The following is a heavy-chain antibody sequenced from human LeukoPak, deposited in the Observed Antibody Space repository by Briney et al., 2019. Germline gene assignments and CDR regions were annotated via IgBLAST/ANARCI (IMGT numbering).Heavy chain of an antibody. J-gene: IGHJ4*02. D-gene: IGHD5-12*01. CDR3: ARQQNRGYGLPFDY. V-gene: IGHV4-34*01. CDR2: INHSGST. CDR1: GGSFSGYY. Sequence: SETLSLTCAVYGGSFSGYYWSWIRQPPGKGLEWIGEINHSGSTNYNPSPKSRVTISVDTSKNQFSLKLSSVTAADTAVYYCARQQNRGYGLPFDYWGQGTLVTVSS.